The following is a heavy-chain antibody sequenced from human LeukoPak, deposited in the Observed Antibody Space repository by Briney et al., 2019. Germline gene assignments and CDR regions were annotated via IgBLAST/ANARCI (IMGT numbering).Heavy chain of an antibody. CDR1: GGSIRSYY. Sequence: SETLSLPSTVSGGSIRSYYWCWIRQPPGKGLVWIGYIYYSGSTNYNPSLKSRVTISVDTSKNQFSLKLSSVTAADTAVYYCARGYYDSSGHYYYDDWGQGTLVTVSS. CDR3: ARGYYDSSGHYYYDD. D-gene: IGHD3-22*01. J-gene: IGHJ4*02. V-gene: IGHV4-59*01. CDR2: IYYSGST.